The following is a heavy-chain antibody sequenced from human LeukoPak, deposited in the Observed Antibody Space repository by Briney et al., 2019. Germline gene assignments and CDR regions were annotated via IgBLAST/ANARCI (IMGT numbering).Heavy chain of an antibody. J-gene: IGHJ4*02. V-gene: IGHV3-7*05. D-gene: IGHD6-13*01. Sequence: GGSLRLSCAASGITFSSYWMSWVRQAPGKGLEWVANIKEDGSKKYYVDSVKGRFTISRDNSKNSLYLQMNSLRTEDTALYYCAQDKGGSSWYYLDSWGQGTLVTVSS. CDR3: AQDKGGSSWYYLDS. CDR2: IKEDGSKK. CDR1: GITFSSYW.